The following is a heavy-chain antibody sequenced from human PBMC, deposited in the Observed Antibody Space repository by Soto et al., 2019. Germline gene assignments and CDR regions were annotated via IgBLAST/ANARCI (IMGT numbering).Heavy chain of an antibody. Sequence: SETLSLTCTVSGVSISNYYGSWIRQPPGKGLEWIGYIYYSGSTNYNPSLKSRVTISVDTSKNQFSLKLSSVTAADTGVYYCARVSSTWHLLPDSWGQGTRVTVSS. V-gene: IGHV4-59*08. CDR3: ARVSSTWHLLPDS. J-gene: IGHJ4*02. D-gene: IGHD6-13*01. CDR1: GVSISNYY. CDR2: IYYSGST.